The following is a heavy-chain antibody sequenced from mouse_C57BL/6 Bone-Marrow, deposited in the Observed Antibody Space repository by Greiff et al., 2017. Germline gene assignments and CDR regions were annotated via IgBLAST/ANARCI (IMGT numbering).Heavy chain of an antibody. CDR2: ISRGGSYT. CDR3: ERRDYYAMDY. Sequence: EVKLVESGGDLVKPGGSLKLSCAASGFTFSSYGMSWVRQTPDKRLEWVATISRGGSYTYYPDSVKGRFTISRDNAKNTLYLQMGSLKYEDTAMYCGERRDYYAMDYWGQGTSVTVSS. J-gene: IGHJ4*01. CDR1: GFTFSSYG. V-gene: IGHV5-6*02.